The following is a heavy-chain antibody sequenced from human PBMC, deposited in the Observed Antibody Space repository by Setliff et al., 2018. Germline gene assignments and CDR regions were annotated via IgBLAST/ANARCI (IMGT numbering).Heavy chain of an antibody. CDR3: SVRDYYDSSGYHDY. Sequence: GGSLRLSCAASGFTFSSYAMSWVRQAPGKGLEWVSAISGSGGSTYYADSVKGRFTISRDNSKNTLYLQMHSLRAEDTAVYYCSVRDYYDSSGYHDYWGQGTLVTVSS. CDR1: GFTFSSYA. V-gene: IGHV3-23*01. D-gene: IGHD3-22*01. CDR2: ISGSGGST. J-gene: IGHJ4*02.